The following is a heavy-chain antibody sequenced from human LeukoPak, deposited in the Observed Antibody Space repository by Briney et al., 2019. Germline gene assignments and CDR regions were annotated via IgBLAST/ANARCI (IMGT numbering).Heavy chain of an antibody. Sequence: GGSLRLSCAASGFTFSSYGMHWVRQAPGKGLEWVAVISYDGSNKYYADSVKGRFTISRDNSKNTLYLQMNSLRAEDTAVYYCAKDMGSGWSGMDVWGQGTTVTVSS. J-gene: IGHJ6*02. D-gene: IGHD6-19*01. CDR3: AKDMGSGWSGMDV. CDR2: ISYDGSNK. CDR1: GFTFSSYG. V-gene: IGHV3-30*18.